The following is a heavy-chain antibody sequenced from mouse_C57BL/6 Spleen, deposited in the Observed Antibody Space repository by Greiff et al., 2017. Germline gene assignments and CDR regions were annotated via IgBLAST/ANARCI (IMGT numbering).Heavy chain of an antibody. Sequence: QVQLQQPGAELVMPGASVKLSCKASGYTFTSYWMHWVKQRPGQGLEWIGEIDPSDSYTNYNQKFKGKSTLTVDKSSSTAYMQLSSLTSEDSAVYYCAAYYGSSPHYAMDYWGQGTSVTVSS. J-gene: IGHJ4*01. CDR1: GYTFTSYW. CDR2: IDPSDSYT. D-gene: IGHD1-1*01. V-gene: IGHV1-69*01. CDR3: AAYYGSSPHYAMDY.